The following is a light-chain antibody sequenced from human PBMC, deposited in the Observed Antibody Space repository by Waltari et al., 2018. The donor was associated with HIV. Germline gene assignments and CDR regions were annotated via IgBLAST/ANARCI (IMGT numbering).Light chain of an antibody. CDR2: DAS. V-gene: IGKV3-15*01. CDR3: QQYNSWPPS. Sequence: EIVMTQPPATLSVSPGGRATLSCRVSQSVSNNLAWYQQKPCQPPRLLIHDASIRATGLPARFTGRGSGTEFTLTLSNVQSEDFAVYYCQQYNSWPPSFGPGTKVDIK. CDR1: QSVSNN. J-gene: IGKJ3*01.